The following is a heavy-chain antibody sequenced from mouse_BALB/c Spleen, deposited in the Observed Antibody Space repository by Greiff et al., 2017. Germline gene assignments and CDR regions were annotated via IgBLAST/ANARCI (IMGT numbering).Heavy chain of an antibody. CDR2: IWAGGST. Sequence: QVQLKESGPGLVAPSQSLSITCTVSGFSLTSYGVHWVRQPPGKGLEWLGVIWAGGSTNYNSALMSRLSISKDNSKSQVFLKMNSLQTDDTAMYYCARGGYGNSYAMDYWGQGTSVTVSS. CDR1: GFSLTSYG. D-gene: IGHD2-10*02. J-gene: IGHJ4*01. V-gene: IGHV2-9*02. CDR3: ARGGYGNSYAMDY.